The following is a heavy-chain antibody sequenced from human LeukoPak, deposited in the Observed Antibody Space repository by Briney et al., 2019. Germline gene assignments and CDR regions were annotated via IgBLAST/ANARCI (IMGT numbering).Heavy chain of an antibody. V-gene: IGHV3-23*01. Sequence: GGSLRLSCAASGFTFSSYAMSWVRQAPGKGLEWVSAISGSGGSTHYADSVKGRFTISRDNSKNTLYLQMNSLRAEDTAVYYCAKDPQGYCSSTSCQGGYWGQGTLVTVSS. CDR1: GFTFSSYA. CDR2: ISGSGGST. J-gene: IGHJ4*02. D-gene: IGHD2-2*01. CDR3: AKDPQGYCSSTSCQGGY.